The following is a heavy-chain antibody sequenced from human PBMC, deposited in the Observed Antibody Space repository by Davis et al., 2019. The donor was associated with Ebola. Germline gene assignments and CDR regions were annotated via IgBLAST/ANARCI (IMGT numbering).Heavy chain of an antibody. V-gene: IGHV1-2*02. Sequence: ASVTVSCKASGYPFTGYYMHWVRQAPGQGLEWMAWINPNSSGTNYAQKLQGRVTMTTDTSTSTAYMELRSLRSDDTAVYYCARDGGYDSSGYYYYYYGMDVWGQGTTVTVSS. CDR3: ARDGGYDSSGYYYYYYGMDV. CDR2: INPNSSGT. CDR1: GYPFTGYY. D-gene: IGHD3-22*01. J-gene: IGHJ6*02.